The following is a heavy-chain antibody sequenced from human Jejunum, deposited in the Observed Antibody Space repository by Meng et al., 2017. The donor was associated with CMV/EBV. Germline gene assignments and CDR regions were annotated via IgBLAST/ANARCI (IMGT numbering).Heavy chain of an antibody. Sequence: TFNISSMNWVRPAPGKGLEWLSSISTTSIYISYADSVKGRFSISRDNVKNSVYLQMNSLRSEDTAMYYCATDRMDTSARRGFFDYWGQGTLVTVSS. J-gene: IGHJ4*02. CDR1: TFNISS. CDR3: ATDRMDTSARRGFFDY. D-gene: IGHD5-18*01. V-gene: IGHV3-21*01. CDR2: ISTTSIYI.